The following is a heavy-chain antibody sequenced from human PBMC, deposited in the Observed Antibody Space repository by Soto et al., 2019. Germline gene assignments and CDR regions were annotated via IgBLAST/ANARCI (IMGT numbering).Heavy chain of an antibody. Sequence: EVQLLESGGGLVQPGGSLRLSCAASGFTFSSYAMNWVRQAPGKGLEWVSAISHSGGSTYYADSVKGRFTISRDNSNNTLYLQMNSLRGEDTAVYYCAKNKGSGSGPMDVWGQGSTVTVSS. CDR3: AKNKGSGSGPMDV. CDR1: GFTFSSYA. CDR2: ISHSGGST. D-gene: IGHD3-10*01. V-gene: IGHV3-23*01. J-gene: IGHJ6*02.